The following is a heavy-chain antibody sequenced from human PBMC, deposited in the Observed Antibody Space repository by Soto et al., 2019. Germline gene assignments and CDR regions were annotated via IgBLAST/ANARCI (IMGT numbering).Heavy chain of an antibody. V-gene: IGHV3-30*18. J-gene: IGHJ3*02. CDR1: GFTFSHYG. Sequence: QVQLVESGGGVVQPGRSLRLSCAASGFTFSHYGIHWVRQAPGKGLEWVAVVSYDGGIKLYADSVRDRFAISRDNSKNTLYLQMNSLGPDDTAVYYCAKLPWGFNYYDRSEYRATDNDAFDIWGQGTMVTVSS. CDR3: AKLPWGFNYYDRSEYRATDNDAFDI. D-gene: IGHD3-22*01. CDR2: VSYDGGIK.